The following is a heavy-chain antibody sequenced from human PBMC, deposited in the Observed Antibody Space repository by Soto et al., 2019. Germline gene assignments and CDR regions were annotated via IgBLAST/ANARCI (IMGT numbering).Heavy chain of an antibody. CDR3: AKDIQGRGATTGDDAFDI. D-gene: IGHD1-1*01. V-gene: IGHV3-23*01. Sequence: EVQLLESGGGLVQPGGSLRLSCVGSEFTFSNYAMNWVRQAPGEGPEWVSLISSSGGTTYYADSVKGRFSISRDNSKNTLYLQMSSLRVEDTAIYYCAKDIQGRGATTGDDAFDIWGQGTMVTVSS. CDR1: EFTFSNYA. CDR2: ISSSGGTT. J-gene: IGHJ3*02.